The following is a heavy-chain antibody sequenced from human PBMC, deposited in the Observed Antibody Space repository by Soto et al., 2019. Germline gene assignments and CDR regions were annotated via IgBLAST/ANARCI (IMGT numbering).Heavy chain of an antibody. CDR1: GFAFGSYA. V-gene: IGHV3-23*01. J-gene: IGHJ4*02. CDR2: ISDNGGGT. D-gene: IGHD2-2*01. Sequence: EVQLLDSGGGLVQPGGSLRLSCAASGFAFGSYAMSWVRQAPGKGLEWVSGISDNGGGTYYADSVRGRFTISRDNSRNTLSPQMDSLRAEDTAVYYCAKEVQAVAIPLFDYWGQGTLVTVSS. CDR3: AKEVQAVAIPLFDY.